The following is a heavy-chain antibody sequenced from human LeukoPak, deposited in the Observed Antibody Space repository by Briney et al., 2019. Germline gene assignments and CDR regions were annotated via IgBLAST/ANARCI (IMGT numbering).Heavy chain of an antibody. CDR1: GGTFSSYA. J-gene: IGHJ4*02. CDR3: ARLRGWLQSAGYFDY. Sequence: GSSVKVSCKASGGTFSSYAISWVRQAPGQGLEWMGGIIPIFGTANYAQKFQGRVTITTDESTSTAYMELSSLRSEDKAVYYCARLRGWLQSAGYFDYWGQGTLVTVSS. V-gene: IGHV1-69*05. D-gene: IGHD5-24*01. CDR2: IIPIFGTA.